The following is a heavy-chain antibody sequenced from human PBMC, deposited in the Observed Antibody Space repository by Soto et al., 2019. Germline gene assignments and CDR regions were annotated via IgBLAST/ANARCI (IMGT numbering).Heavy chain of an antibody. CDR2: LHSDGRT. Sequence: EVQLVESGGALIQPGGSLRLSCAVSGFTVSGSFMNWVRQAPGKGLEWVSVLHSDGRTYYADSVKGRFTISRDYYKNTLYLQMNSLRVEDTAVYYCASDGDGYGDAFDIWGQGRMVTVSS. J-gene: IGHJ3*02. D-gene: IGHD5-12*01. CDR3: ASDGDGYGDAFDI. CDR1: GFTVSGSF. V-gene: IGHV3-53*01.